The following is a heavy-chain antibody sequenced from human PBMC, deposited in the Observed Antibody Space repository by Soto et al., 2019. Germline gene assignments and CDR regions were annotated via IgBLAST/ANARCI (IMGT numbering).Heavy chain of an antibody. J-gene: IGHJ4*02. CDR2: ISGYNGNT. V-gene: IGHV1-18*01. CDR3: AREGQLGY. CDR1: GYTFTDYG. Sequence: ASVKVSCKASGYTFTDYGISWLRQAPGQGLEWMGWISGYNGNTNYAERLQGRVTMTTDTSTSTAYMELKSLRYDDTAVYYCAREGQLGYWGQGTPVTVSS. D-gene: IGHD6-6*01.